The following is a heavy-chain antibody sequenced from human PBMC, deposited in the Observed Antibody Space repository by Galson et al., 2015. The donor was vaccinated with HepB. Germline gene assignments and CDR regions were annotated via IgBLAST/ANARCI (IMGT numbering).Heavy chain of an antibody. D-gene: IGHD4-17*01. CDR1: GYTFTSYG. CDR2: ISAYNGNT. V-gene: IGHV1-18*04. J-gene: IGHJ4*02. Sequence: SVKVSCKASGYTFTSYGFSWVRQAPGQGLEWMGWISAYNGNTNYAQKLQGRVTMTTDTSTSTAYMELRSLRSDDTAVYYCARDIFRLAMTTVTALADYWGQGTLVTVSS. CDR3: ARDIFRLAMTTVTALADY.